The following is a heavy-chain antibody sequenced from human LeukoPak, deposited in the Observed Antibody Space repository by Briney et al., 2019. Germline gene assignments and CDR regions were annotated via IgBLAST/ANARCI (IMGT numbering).Heavy chain of an antibody. V-gene: IGHV4-39*01. CDR1: GGSITIDSHY. Sequence: SETLSLTCTVSGGSITIDSHYWAWIRQPPEKGREWIGHIDYNGSFYNPSLKSRITISVDASKKQFSLRLRSMSPADTAVYFCARLSDTRRGLAFDVWGQGSLVSVSS. CDR3: ARLSDTRRGLAFDV. CDR2: IDYNGS. D-gene: IGHD3-22*01. J-gene: IGHJ3*01.